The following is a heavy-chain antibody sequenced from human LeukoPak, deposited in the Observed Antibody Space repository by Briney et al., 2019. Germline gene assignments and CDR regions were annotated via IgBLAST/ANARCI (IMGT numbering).Heavy chain of an antibody. Sequence: PGGSLRLSCAASGFTFSSYAMSWVRQAPGKGLEWVSAISGSGGSTYYADSVKGRFTISRDNSKNTLYLQMNSLRAEDTAIYYCAKDQLADYYDNSGYFDCWGQGTLVTVS. CDR3: AKDQLADYYDNSGYFDC. CDR2: ISGSGGST. D-gene: IGHD3-22*01. V-gene: IGHV3-23*01. CDR1: GFTFSSYA. J-gene: IGHJ4*02.